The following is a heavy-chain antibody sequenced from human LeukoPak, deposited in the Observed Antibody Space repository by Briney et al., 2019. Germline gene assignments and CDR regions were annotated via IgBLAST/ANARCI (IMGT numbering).Heavy chain of an antibody. Sequence: GGSLRLSCAASGFAASGFTFSTFGMHWVRQAPGEGLEWVAFVRYDGTNKYYAESVKGRFTISRDDSKNTLYLQMNSLRAEDTATYYCAKGYYFDILSGYSSLDSWGQGTLVTVSS. V-gene: IGHV3-30*02. J-gene: IGHJ4*02. CDR2: VRYDGTNK. CDR3: AKGYYFDILSGYSSLDS. CDR1: GFTFSTFG. D-gene: IGHD3-9*01.